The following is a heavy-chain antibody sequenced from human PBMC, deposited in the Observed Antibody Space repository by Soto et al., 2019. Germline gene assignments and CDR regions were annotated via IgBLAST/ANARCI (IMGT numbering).Heavy chain of an antibody. V-gene: IGHV4-59*12. D-gene: IGHD3-22*01. CDR3: AREEYYYDSSGYYKGGGFFDY. J-gene: IGHJ4*02. CDR1: GDSIRSYY. CDR2: IYYSGST. Sequence: SETLSLTCTVSGDSIRSYYWTWIRQPPGKGLELIGYIYYSGSTYYNPSLKSRVTISVDTSKNQFSLKLSSVTAADTAVYYCAREEYYYDSSGYYKGGGFFDYWGQGTLVTVSS.